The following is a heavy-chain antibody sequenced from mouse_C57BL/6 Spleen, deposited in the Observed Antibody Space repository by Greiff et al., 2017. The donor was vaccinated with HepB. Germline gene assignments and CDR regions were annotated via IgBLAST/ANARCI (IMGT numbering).Heavy chain of an antibody. Sequence: EVQLVESGPGLVKPSQSLSLTCSVTGYSITSGYYWNWIRQFPGNKLEWMGYISYDGSNNYNPSLKNRISITRDTSKNQFFLKLNSVTTEDTATYYCASGLPFDYWGQGTTLTVSS. CDR3: ASGLPFDY. J-gene: IGHJ2*01. CDR2: ISYDGSN. D-gene: IGHD3-1*01. V-gene: IGHV3-6*01. CDR1: GYSITSGYY.